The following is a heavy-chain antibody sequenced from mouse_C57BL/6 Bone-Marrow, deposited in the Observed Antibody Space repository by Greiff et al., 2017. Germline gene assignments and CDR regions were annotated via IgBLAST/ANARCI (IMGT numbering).Heavy chain of an antibody. CDR1: GYTFTSYW. D-gene: IGHD3-2*02. CDR2: IDPSDSYT. Sequence: QVQLQQPGAELVMPGASVKLSCKASGYTFTSYWMHWVKQRPGQGLEWIGEIDPSDSYTNYNQKFKGKSTLTVDKSSSTAYMQLSSLTSEDSAVYYCARLGDSSGMAWFAYWGQGTLVTVSA. V-gene: IGHV1-69*01. J-gene: IGHJ3*01. CDR3: ARLGDSSGMAWFAY.